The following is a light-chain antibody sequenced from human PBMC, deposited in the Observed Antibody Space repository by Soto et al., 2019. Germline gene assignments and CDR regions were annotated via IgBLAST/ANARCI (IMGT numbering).Light chain of an antibody. J-gene: IGLJ1*01. CDR3: SSYTSSSNPV. CDR1: SSDVGGYNY. V-gene: IGLV2-14*01. Sequence: QSARRQPASVSWSPGHSITIACTGTSSDVGGYNYVSWYQQHPGKAPKLMIYEVSNRPPGVSNRFSGSKSGNTASLTISGLQAEDEADYYCSSYTSSSNPVFGTGTKVTVL. CDR2: EVS.